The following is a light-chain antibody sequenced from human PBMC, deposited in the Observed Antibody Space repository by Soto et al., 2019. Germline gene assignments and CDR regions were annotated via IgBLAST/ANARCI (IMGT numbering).Light chain of an antibody. J-gene: IGLJ1*01. CDR2: GVS. CDR1: ITDIGAYNY. CDR3: RSYTSSITPYV. Sequence: QSVLTQPASVSGSPGQSITISCTGTITDIGAYNYVSWYQQHPGKAPKLLIYGVSSRPSGVSNRFSGSKSGNAAYLTISGLQADDEAEYYCRSYTSSITPYVFGTGTKVTVL. V-gene: IGLV2-14*01.